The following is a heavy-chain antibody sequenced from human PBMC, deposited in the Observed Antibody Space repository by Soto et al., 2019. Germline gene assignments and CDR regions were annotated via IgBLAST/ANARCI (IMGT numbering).Heavy chain of an antibody. CDR2: ILGRGGIP. CDR3: ARDRPEGWAFDI. D-gene: IGHD6-19*01. CDR1: GFIFSNYP. V-gene: IGHV3-64D*08. Sequence: EVQLVESGGGLVQPGGSLRLSCSASGFIFSNYPMHWVRQAPGKGLEFVSSILGRGGIPLDADAVKGRFTISRDNSNNILHLQMNSLRAADTAVYFCARDRPEGWAFDIWGPGTLVTVSS. J-gene: IGHJ3*02.